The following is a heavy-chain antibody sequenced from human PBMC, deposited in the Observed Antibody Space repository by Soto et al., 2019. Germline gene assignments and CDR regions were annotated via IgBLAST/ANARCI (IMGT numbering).Heavy chain of an antibody. V-gene: IGHV1-2*04. J-gene: IGHJ6*02. D-gene: IGHD2-2*01. CDR1: GYTFTGYY. Sequence: ASVKVSCKASGYTFTGYYMHWVRQAPGQGLEWMGWINPNSGGTNYAQKFQGWVTMTRDTSISTAYMELSRLRSDDTAVYYCARDRMVTHIRSASYHYYYYGMDVWGQGSTVTVSS. CDR2: INPNSGGT. CDR3: ARDRMVTHIRSASYHYYYYGMDV.